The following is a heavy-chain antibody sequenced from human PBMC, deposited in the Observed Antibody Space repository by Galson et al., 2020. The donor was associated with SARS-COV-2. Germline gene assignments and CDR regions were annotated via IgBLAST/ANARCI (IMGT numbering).Heavy chain of an antibody. CDR1: GYTFTNYF. V-gene: IGHV1-46*03. D-gene: IGHD2-15*01. CDR3: TRNGYCSGGSCYDQ. CDR2: FSPSGDSA. J-gene: IGHJ5*02. Sequence: ASVKVSCKASGYTFTNYFIHWVRQAPGQGLEWMGIFSPSGDSASYARKFQDRVTMTGDTSTNTVYMELSSLRFEDTAVYYCTRNGYCSGGSCYDQWGQGTLVTVSS.